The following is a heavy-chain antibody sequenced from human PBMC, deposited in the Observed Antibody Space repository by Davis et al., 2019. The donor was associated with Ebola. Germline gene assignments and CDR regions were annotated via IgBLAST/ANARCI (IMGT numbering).Heavy chain of an antibody. CDR1: GYTFTSYG. J-gene: IGHJ3*02. Sequence: ASVKVSCKASGYTFTSYGISWVRQAPGQGLEWTGWISAYNGNTNYAQKLQGRVTMTTDASTSTAYMELRSLRSDDTAVYYCARVRGMEWELLIDAFDIWGQGTMVTVSS. D-gene: IGHD1-26*01. CDR2: ISAYNGNT. CDR3: ARVRGMEWELLIDAFDI. V-gene: IGHV1-18*04.